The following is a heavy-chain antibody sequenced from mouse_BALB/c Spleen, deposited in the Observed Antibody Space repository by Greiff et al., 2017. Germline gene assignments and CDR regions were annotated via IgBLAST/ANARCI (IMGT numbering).Heavy chain of an antibody. Sequence: EVKLMESGGGLVQPGGSLRLSCATSGFTFTDYYMSWVRQPPGKALEWLGFIRNKANGYTTEYSASVKGRFTISRDNSQSILYLQMNTLRAEDSATYYCARVNYYYAMDYWGQGTSVTVSS. CDR1: GFTFTDYY. V-gene: IGHV7-3*02. J-gene: IGHJ4*01. CDR2: IRNKANGYTT. CDR3: ARVNYYYAMDY.